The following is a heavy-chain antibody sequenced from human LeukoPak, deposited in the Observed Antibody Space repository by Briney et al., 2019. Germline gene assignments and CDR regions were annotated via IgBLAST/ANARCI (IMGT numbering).Heavy chain of an antibody. J-gene: IGHJ5*02. V-gene: IGHV3-23*01. CDR3: AKYCSGGNCYSGLS. Sequence: TGGSLRLSCAASGFIFSTYAMTWVRQAPGKGPEWVSTISGDGSTYYTGSVKGRFTISRDNSKNTLFLQMNSLRAEDTAVYYCAKYCSGGNCYSGLSWGQGTLVTVSS. CDR1: GFIFSTYA. D-gene: IGHD2-15*01. CDR2: ISGDGST.